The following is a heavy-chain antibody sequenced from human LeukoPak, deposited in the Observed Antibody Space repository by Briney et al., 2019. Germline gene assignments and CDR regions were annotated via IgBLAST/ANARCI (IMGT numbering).Heavy chain of an antibody. CDR2: IIPIFGTA. D-gene: IGHD1-26*01. Sequence: GASVKVSGEASGGTFSSYAISWVRQAPGQGLEWMGGIIPIFGTANYAQKFQGRVTITADESTSTAYMELSSLRSEDTAVYYCAREAVGATEDAFDIWGQGTMVTVSS. J-gene: IGHJ3*02. CDR3: AREAVGATEDAFDI. V-gene: IGHV1-69*13. CDR1: GGTFSSYA.